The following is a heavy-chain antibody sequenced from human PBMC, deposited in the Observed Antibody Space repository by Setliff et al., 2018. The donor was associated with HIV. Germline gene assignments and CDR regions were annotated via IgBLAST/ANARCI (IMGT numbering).Heavy chain of an antibody. Sequence: GGSLRLSCATSGFTFRDYWMTWVRQAPGGGLQWVASISPDGSEKSLVDSVMGRFTISRDNAKNSLFLQMNSLRVDDTAVYYCARPQYYYGSGAFDIWGQGTMVTVSS. V-gene: IGHV3-7*02. J-gene: IGHJ3*02. CDR3: ARPQYYYGSGAFDI. CDR2: ISPDGSEK. CDR1: GFTFRDYW. D-gene: IGHD3-10*01.